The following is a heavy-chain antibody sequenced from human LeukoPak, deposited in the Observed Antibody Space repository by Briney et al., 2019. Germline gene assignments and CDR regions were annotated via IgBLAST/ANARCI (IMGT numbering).Heavy chain of an antibody. CDR3: AKGSDYGDYERFSY. J-gene: IGHJ4*02. V-gene: IGHV3-23*01. Sequence: GRSLRLSCAASGFTFSSYAMSWVRQAPGKGLEWVSAISGSGGSTYYADSVKGRFTISRDNSKNTLYLQMNSLRAEDTAVYYCAKGSDYGDYERFSYWGQGTLVTVSS. CDR2: ISGSGGST. CDR1: GFTFSSYA. D-gene: IGHD4-17*01.